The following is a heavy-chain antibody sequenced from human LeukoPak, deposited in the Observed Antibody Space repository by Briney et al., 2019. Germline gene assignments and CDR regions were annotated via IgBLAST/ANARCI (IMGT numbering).Heavy chain of an antibody. CDR2: IYYSGST. J-gene: IGHJ6*02. CDR3: ARGTYCSSTSCFLGGYYGMDV. D-gene: IGHD2-2*01. V-gene: IGHV4-59*08. Sequence: SETLSLTCTVSGGSISSYYWSWIRQPPGKGLEWIGYIYYSGSTNYNPSLKSRVTISVDTSKNQFSLKLSSVTAADTAVYYCARGTYCSSTSCFLGGYYGMDVWGQGTTVTVSS. CDR1: GGSISSYY.